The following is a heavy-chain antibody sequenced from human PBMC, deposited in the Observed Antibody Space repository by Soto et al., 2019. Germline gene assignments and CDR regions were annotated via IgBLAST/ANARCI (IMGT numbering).Heavy chain of an antibody. CDR2: IIPILGIA. CDR3: ASCSSTSCYHFDY. Sequence: SVKVSCKASGGTFSSYTISWVRQAPGQGLEWMGRIIPILGIANYAQKFQGRVTITADKSTSTAYMELSSLRSEDTAVYYCASCSSTSCYHFDYWGQGTLVTVSS. J-gene: IGHJ4*02. CDR1: GGTFSSYT. V-gene: IGHV1-69*02. D-gene: IGHD2-2*01.